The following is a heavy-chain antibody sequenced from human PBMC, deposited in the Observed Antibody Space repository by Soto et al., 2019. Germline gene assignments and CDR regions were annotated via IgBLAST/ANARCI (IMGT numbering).Heavy chain of an antibody. Sequence: EVQLVESGGGLVQPGGSLRLSCAASGFTFSNYWMYWVRQAPGKGLEWVSRINSDGSVSSYADSVKGRLTISRDNVKNPLYLQMDRLRAEDTAVYYCARGDCVGGSCYSLAGSFYYYMDAWGKGTTVTVFS. CDR3: ARGDCVGGSCYSLAGSFYYYMDA. J-gene: IGHJ6*03. CDR1: GFTFSNYW. CDR2: INSDGSVS. D-gene: IGHD2-15*01. V-gene: IGHV3-74*02.